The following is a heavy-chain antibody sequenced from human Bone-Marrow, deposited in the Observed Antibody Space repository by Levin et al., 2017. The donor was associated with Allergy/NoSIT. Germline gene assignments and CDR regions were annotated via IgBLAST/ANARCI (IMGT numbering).Heavy chain of an antibody. CDR1: GFSLSNAGMG. Sequence: SGPTLVKPPETLTLTCTVSGFSLSNAGMGVSWIRQPPGKALEWLAHIFSNDEKSYSTSLTSRLTIFKDTSNSQVVLTLTNMDPVDTATYYGARFAEGYTAGSREGYHFDYWGQGILVTVSS. CDR3: ARFAEGYTAGSREGYHFDY. V-gene: IGHV2-26*01. J-gene: IGHJ4*02. D-gene: IGHD2-8*02. CDR2: IFSNDEK.